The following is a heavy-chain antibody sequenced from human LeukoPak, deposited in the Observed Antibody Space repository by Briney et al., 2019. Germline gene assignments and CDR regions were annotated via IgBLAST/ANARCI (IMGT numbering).Heavy chain of an antibody. D-gene: IGHD6-13*01. CDR3: ARTRSLGRSWSRAWLDP. V-gene: IGHV1-18*01. Sequence: GASVKVSCKASGYTFTEYGISWVRLAPGQGLEWMGWISAHNDNANYAQKFQGRVTMTTDTSTSTVYMEIRSLRSDDTAVYCARTRSLGRSWSRAWLDPWGQGTLVTVSS. CDR2: ISAHNDNA. CDR1: GYTFTEYG. J-gene: IGHJ5*02.